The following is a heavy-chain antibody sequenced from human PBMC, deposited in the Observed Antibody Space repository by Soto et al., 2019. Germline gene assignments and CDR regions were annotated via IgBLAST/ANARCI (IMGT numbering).Heavy chain of an antibody. CDR3: ARTYGDQMFVYYFDY. CDR2: IYYSGST. Sequence: PSETLSLTCTVSGGSISSGGYYWSWIRQHPGKGLEWIGYIYYSGSTYYNPSLKSRVTISVDTSKNQFSLKLSSVTAADTAVYYCARTYGDQMFVYYFDYWGQGTLVTVSS. V-gene: IGHV4-31*03. J-gene: IGHJ4*02. CDR1: GGSISSGGYY. D-gene: IGHD4-17*01.